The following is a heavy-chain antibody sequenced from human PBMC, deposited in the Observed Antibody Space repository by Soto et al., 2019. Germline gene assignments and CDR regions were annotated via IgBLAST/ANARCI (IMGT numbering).Heavy chain of an antibody. CDR1: GFTFSTYA. CDR3: AKWEECSGGTCYCDS. V-gene: IGHV3-23*01. CDR2: ISGSGGTT. J-gene: IGHJ4*02. D-gene: IGHD2-15*01. Sequence: EVQLLESGGGLVQPGGSLRLSCAASGFTFSTYAMSWVRQAPGKGLEWVSAISGSGGTTHYADSVKGRFTISRDNSKNTLYLQKNSLSAEDTAIYYCAKWEECSGGTCYCDSWGQGSLVTVSS.